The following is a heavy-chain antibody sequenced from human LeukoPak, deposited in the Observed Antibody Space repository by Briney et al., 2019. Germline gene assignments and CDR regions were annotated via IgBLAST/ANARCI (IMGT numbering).Heavy chain of an antibody. CDR1: GYSFTSYW. J-gene: IGHJ4*02. CDR3: ARPIAPRPWDILTGYYEN. CDR2: IYPGDSDT. Sequence: RHGESLLISCQGSGYSFTSYWIDWVGQMPGKGREWMGIIYPGDSDTRYSPSFQGQVTISADKSISTAYLQWSSLKASDTAMYYCARPIAPRPWDILTGYYENWGQGTLVTVSS. D-gene: IGHD3-9*01. V-gene: IGHV5-51*01.